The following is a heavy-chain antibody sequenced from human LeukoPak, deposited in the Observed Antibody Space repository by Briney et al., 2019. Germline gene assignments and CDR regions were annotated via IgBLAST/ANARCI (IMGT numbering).Heavy chain of an antibody. CDR3: GATVTTPYYYYGMDV. CDR2: IYSGGST. Sequence: SGGSLRLSCAASGFVVSSNYMIWVRQAPGKGLEWVSVIYSGGSTYYADSVKGRSTISRHNSKNTLCLQMNSLRAEDTAVYYRGATVTTPYYYYGMDVWGQGTTVTVSS. CDR1: GFVVSSNY. D-gene: IGHD4-17*01. J-gene: IGHJ6*02. V-gene: IGHV3-53*04.